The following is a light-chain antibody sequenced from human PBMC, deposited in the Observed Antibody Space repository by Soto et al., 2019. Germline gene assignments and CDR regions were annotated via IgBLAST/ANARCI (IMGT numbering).Light chain of an antibody. V-gene: IGKV1-27*01. Sequence: DIQMTQSPSSLSASVGDRVTITCRATQDISNYLAWYQQKPGKVPNLLIYAACTLQSGVPSRFSGSASGTDFTLTISTLQPADVATYSCQKDNSAPPWTFGQGTTVEI. J-gene: IGKJ1*01. CDR2: AAC. CDR3: QKDNSAPPWT. CDR1: QDISNY.